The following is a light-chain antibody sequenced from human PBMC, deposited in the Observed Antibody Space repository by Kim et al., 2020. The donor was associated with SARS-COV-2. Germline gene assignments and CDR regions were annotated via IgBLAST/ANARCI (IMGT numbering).Light chain of an antibody. V-gene: IGLV3-21*04. Sequence: SYELTQPPAVSVAPGKTARITCGGISIGGKSVHWYQQKPGQAPVLVISYDSDRPSGIPERFSGSNSGNTATLTISRVEAGDEADYYCQVWDSSSDHRVVFGGGTQLTVL. CDR3: QVWDSSSDHRVV. CDR1: SIGGKS. J-gene: IGLJ2*01. CDR2: YDS.